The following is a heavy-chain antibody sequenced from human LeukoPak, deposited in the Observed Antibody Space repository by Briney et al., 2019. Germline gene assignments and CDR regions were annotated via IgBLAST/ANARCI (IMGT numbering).Heavy chain of an antibody. CDR1: GYTFTSYY. CDR2: INPSGGST. J-gene: IGHJ6*03. CDR3: ARDRRYSSGWKGNYYYYYMDV. Sequence: ASVKVSCKASGYTFTSYYMHWVRQAPGQGLEWMGIINPSGGSTSYAQKFQGRVTMTRDTSKNQFSLKLSSVTAADTAVYYCARDRRYSSGWKGNYYYYYMDVWGKGTTVTISS. D-gene: IGHD6-19*01. V-gene: IGHV1-46*01.